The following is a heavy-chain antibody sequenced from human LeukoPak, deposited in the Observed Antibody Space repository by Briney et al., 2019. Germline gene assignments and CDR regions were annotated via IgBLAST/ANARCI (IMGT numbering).Heavy chain of an antibody. CDR3: AREGSGDLLHLDY. D-gene: IGHD6-19*01. Sequence: QSGGSLRLSCAASGFTFSSYWMHWVRQAPGKGLVWVSRINTDGSSTSYADSVKGRFTISRDNAKNTLYLQMNSLRAEDTAVYYCAREGSGDLLHLDYWGQGTLLSVSS. V-gene: IGHV3-74*01. J-gene: IGHJ4*02. CDR2: INTDGSST. CDR1: GFTFSSYW.